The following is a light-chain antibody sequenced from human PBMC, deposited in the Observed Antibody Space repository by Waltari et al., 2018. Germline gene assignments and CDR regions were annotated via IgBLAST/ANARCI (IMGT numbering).Light chain of an antibody. Sequence: SYVLTQPPSVSVAPGKTARITCGGSNVGSRTVHWYQQKPGQAPVLVFFYDSDRPSGIPARFAGSNSGNTATLTISRVEVGDEADYYCQVWDSSSDHWVFGGGTKLTVL. V-gene: IGLV3-21*04. CDR3: QVWDSSSDHWV. CDR1: NVGSRT. CDR2: YDS. J-gene: IGLJ3*02.